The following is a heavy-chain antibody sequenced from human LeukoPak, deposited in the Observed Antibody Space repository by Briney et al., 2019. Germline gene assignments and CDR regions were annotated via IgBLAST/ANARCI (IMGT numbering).Heavy chain of an antibody. Sequence: LSLTCAVYGGSFSGYYWSWIRQAPGKGLEWISSISGSSDYTPYADFLKGRVTISRDNAKNSLYLQLNSLSVEDTAVYYCARDGFSSGWSNWGQGTMVTVSS. CDR2: ISGSSDYT. D-gene: IGHD6-19*01. V-gene: IGHV3-11*06. CDR3: ARDGFSSGWSN. J-gene: IGHJ3*01. CDR1: GGSFSGYY.